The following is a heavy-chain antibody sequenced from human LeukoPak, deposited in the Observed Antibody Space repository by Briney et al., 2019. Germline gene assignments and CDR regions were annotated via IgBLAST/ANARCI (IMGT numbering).Heavy chain of an antibody. J-gene: IGHJ4*02. CDR3: AKDRYIGYGDYRGPQHPYFFDY. CDR2: IQYDGGNQ. V-gene: IGHV3-30*02. CDR1: GFTFSSYG. Sequence: QPGGSLRLSCAASGFTFSSYGMRWVRQTPGKGLEWVAFIQYDGGNQYYTDSVKGRFTISRDNSKNTLYLQMNSLRAEDTAVYYCAKDRYIGYGDYRGPQHPYFFDYWGRGTLVTVTS. D-gene: IGHD4-17*01.